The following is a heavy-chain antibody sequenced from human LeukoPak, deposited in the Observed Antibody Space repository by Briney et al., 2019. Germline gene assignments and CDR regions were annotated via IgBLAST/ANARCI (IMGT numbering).Heavy chain of an antibody. CDR2: INSDGSST. V-gene: IGHV3-74*01. D-gene: IGHD3-9*01. CDR1: GFTFSSYW. CDR3: ARDYDILTGYSPSDAFDI. J-gene: IGHJ3*02. Sequence: GGSLRLSCAASGFTFSSYWMHWVRQAPGEGLVWVSRINSDGSSTSYADSVKGRFTISRDNAKNTLYLQMNSLRAEDTAVYYCARDYDILTGYSPSDAFDIWGQGTMVTVSS.